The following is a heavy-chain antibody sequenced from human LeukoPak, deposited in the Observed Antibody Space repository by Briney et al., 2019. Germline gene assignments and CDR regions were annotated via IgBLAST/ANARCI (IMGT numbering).Heavy chain of an antibody. Sequence: SETLSLTCTVSGGSISSYYWSWIRQPAGKGLEWIGRIYTSGSTNYNPPLKSRVTMSVDTSKNQFSLKLSSVTAADTAVYFCARESESRSSWYGIYYYYMDVWGKGTTVTVSS. CDR2: IYTSGST. D-gene: IGHD6-13*01. J-gene: IGHJ6*03. V-gene: IGHV4-4*07. CDR1: GGSISSYY. CDR3: ARESESRSSWYGIYYYYMDV.